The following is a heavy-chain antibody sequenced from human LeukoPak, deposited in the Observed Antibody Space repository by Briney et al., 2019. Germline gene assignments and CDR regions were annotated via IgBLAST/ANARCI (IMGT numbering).Heavy chain of an antibody. CDR2: MNPNSGNT. D-gene: IGHD3-16*01. CDR3: ARGIMITFGGVIQIDY. V-gene: IGHV1-8*01. J-gene: IGHJ4*02. CDR1: GYTFTSYD. Sequence: ASVKVSCKASGYTFTSYDINWVRQATGQGLEWMGWMNPNSGNTGYARKFQGRVTMTRNTSISTAYMELSSLRSEDTAVYYCARGIMITFGGVIQIDYWGQGTLVTVSS.